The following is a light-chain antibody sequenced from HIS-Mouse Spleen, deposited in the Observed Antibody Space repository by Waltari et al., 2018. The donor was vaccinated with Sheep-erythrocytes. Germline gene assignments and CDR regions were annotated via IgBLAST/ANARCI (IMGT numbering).Light chain of an antibody. CDR2: WAS. CDR1: QRVLYIPNNKNY. J-gene: IGKJ4*01. CDR3: QQYYSTLT. Sequence: DILMTQSPDSLAVSLGERATINCKSSQRVLYIPNNKNYLAWYQHKPGQPPKLLIYWASTRESGVPDRFSGSGSGTDFTLTISSLQAEDVAVYYCQQYYSTLTFGGGTKVEIK. V-gene: IGKV4-1*01.